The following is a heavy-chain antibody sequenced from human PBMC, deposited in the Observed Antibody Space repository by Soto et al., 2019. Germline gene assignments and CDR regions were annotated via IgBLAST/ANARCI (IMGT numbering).Heavy chain of an antibody. J-gene: IGHJ4*02. CDR1: GFTFSSYA. CDR2: ISGSGGST. Sequence: GGSLRLSCAASGFTFSSYAMSWVRQAPGKGLEWVSAISGSGGSTYYADSVKGRFTISRDNSKNTLYLQMNSLRAEDTAVYYCAKEVAYSSSWDIIDYCAKGTLVTVSS. D-gene: IGHD6-13*01. V-gene: IGHV3-23*01. CDR3: AKEVAYSSSWDIIDY.